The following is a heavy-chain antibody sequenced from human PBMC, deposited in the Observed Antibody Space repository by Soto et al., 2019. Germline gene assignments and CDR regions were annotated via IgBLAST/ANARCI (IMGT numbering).Heavy chain of an antibody. CDR2: LWYDGSNK. CDR1: GDTFSSYG. J-gene: IGHJ6*02. D-gene: IGHD3-22*01. Sequence: QVQLVESGGGVVQPGRSQRLSCAASGDTFSSYGMHWVRQAPGKGLEWVAVLWYDGSNKYYADSVKGRFTISRDNSKNALYLQMNSLRAEDTAVYYCARADSLGSHYYYGMDVWGQGTTVTVSS. CDR3: ARADSLGSHYYYGMDV. V-gene: IGHV3-33*01.